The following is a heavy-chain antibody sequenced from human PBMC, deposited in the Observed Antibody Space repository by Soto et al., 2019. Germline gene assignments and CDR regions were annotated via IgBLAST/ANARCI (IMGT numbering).Heavy chain of an antibody. Sequence: ASVKVSCKASGYTFTNYAMHWVRQAPGQRLEWMGWINAGNGNTKYSQKFQGRVTITRDTSASTAYMELRSLRSEDTAVYYCARDYYGSGSGLYGMDVWGQGTTVTVSS. V-gene: IGHV1-3*01. CDR2: INAGNGNT. CDR1: GYTFTNYA. CDR3: ARDYYGSGSGLYGMDV. D-gene: IGHD3-10*01. J-gene: IGHJ6*02.